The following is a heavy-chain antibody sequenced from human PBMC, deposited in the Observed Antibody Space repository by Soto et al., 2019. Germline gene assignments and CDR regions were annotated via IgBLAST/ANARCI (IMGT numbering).Heavy chain of an antibody. CDR1: GFALSDYY. D-gene: IGHD2-15*01. V-gene: IGHV3-11*01. Sequence: GGSLRLSCAGSGFALSDYYMNWIRQAPGKGLEWVAYITSSATTIFYADSVKGRFTIYRDNFRDTLYVQMNSLRAEDTAMYYCAKCGASNTCIPTGFDPWGPGTLVTVSS. CDR3: AKCGASNTCIPTGFDP. J-gene: IGHJ5*02. CDR2: ITSSATTI.